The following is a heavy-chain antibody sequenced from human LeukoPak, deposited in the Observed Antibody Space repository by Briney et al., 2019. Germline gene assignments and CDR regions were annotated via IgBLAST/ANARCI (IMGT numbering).Heavy chain of an antibody. J-gene: IGHJ4*02. CDR3: AKDFRRDEYYYGSGTLRYFDY. V-gene: IGHV3-23*01. CDR1: GFTFSSYG. CDR2: ISGSGGST. Sequence: GGSLRLSCAASGFTFSSYGMSWVRQAPGKGLEWVSAISGSGGSTYYADSVKGRFTISRGNSKNTLYLQMNSLRAEDTAVYYCAKDFRRDEYYYGSGTLRYFDYWGQGTLVTVSS. D-gene: IGHD3-10*01.